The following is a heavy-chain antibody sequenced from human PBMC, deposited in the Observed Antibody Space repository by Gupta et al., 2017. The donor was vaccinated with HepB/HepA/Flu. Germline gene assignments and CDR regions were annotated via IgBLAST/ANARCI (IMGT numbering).Heavy chain of an antibody. D-gene: IGHD3-10*01. Sequence: EVHLFESGGGLVQPGGSLRLSCTASGFTFARHAMVGGGQSPGQGLELVSVIGNYGADIHYAESVEGRFTISRDNSKNALSLQMNSLRAEDTAIYYCAKYRGTSYDDASGFRAFDDWGQGTLVTVSS. CDR2: IGNYGADI. CDR3: AKYRGTSYDDASGFRAFDD. CDR1: GFTFARHA. J-gene: IGHJ4*02. V-gene: IGHV3-23*01.